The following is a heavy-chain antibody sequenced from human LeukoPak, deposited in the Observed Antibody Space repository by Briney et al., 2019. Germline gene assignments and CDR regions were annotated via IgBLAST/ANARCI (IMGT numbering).Heavy chain of an antibody. CDR3: ARDKDSGHYDFWGYMDV. V-gene: IGHV3-30-3*01. D-gene: IGHD3-3*01. J-gene: IGHJ6*03. CDR1: GFTFSSYA. CDR2: ISYDGSNK. Sequence: PGGSLRLSCAASGFTFSSYAMHWVRQAPGKGLEGVAVISYDGSNKYYADSVKGRFTISRDNSKNTLYLQMNSLRAEDTAVYYCARDKDSGHYDFWGYMDVWGKGTTVTVSS.